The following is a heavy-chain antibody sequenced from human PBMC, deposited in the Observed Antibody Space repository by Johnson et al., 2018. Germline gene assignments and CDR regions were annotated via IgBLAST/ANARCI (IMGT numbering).Heavy chain of an antibody. Sequence: QVQLVESGGGLVQPGGSLRLSCAASRFSFSSYTMHWVRQAPGKGLEGMAVISYDGGKEYFADSVKGRFTISRDNSQNTVYLQLNNLRADDTAVYYFARGGRAVTGTEKLYYYMDVWGTGTTVTVSS. CDR3: ARGGRAVTGTEKLYYYMDV. D-gene: IGHD6-19*01. V-gene: IGHV3-30-3*01. J-gene: IGHJ6*03. CDR1: RFSFSSYT. CDR2: ISYDGGKE.